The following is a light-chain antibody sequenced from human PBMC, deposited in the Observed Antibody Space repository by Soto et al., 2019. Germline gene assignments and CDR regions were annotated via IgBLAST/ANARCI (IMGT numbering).Light chain of an antibody. CDR2: GAS. V-gene: IGKV3-20*01. CDR1: QIVSSSY. Sequence: EIVLTQSPGTLSLSPGERATLSCRASQIVSSSYLAWYQQKLGQAPRLLIYGASSRTTGIPDRFSGSGSGTDFTLTISRLEPEDFAVYYCQQYDSSPEGRFGQGTKVELK. J-gene: IGKJ1*01. CDR3: QQYDSSPEGR.